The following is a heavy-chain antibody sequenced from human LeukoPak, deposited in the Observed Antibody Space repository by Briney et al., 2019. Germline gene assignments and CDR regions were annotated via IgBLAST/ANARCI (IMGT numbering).Heavy chain of an antibody. CDR3: ARGNLWSGYYLDY. Sequence: GGSLRLSCAASGVTVNSGYINWVRQAPGRGLAWVSVIYSSGGTNYADSVKGRFTISRDDSKNTVFLQMNSLRVEDTAFYYCARGNLWSGYYLDYWGQGTLVTVSS. V-gene: IGHV3-53*01. J-gene: IGHJ4*02. CDR2: IYSSGGT. CDR1: GVTVNSGY. D-gene: IGHD3-3*01.